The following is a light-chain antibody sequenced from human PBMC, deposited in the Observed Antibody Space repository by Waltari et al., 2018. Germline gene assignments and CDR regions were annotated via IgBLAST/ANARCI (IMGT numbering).Light chain of an antibody. CDR3: QHYVRLPVT. Sequence: EIVLTQSPGTLSLSPGERATLSCRASQSVGRSLAWYQQKPGQAPRLLIYGASSRATGVPDRFSGSGSGTDFSLTLSRLEPEDFAVYYCQHYVRLPVTFGQGTKVEIK. V-gene: IGKV3-20*01. CDR1: QSVGRS. J-gene: IGKJ1*01. CDR2: GAS.